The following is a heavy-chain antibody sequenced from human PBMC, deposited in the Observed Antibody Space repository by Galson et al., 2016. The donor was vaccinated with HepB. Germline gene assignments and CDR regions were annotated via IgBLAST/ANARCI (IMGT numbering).Heavy chain of an antibody. D-gene: IGHD3-10*01. CDR3: AKEQGTDEGWFGESDH. CDR2: ISANGHRT. CDR1: GFTFSSYA. Sequence: SLRLSCAASGFTFSSYAMNWVRQAPGKGLEWVSEISANGHRTYYASSVTGRFTVSRDNYENTLYLQMDSLRAEDTAVYYCAKEQGTDEGWFGESDHWGQGTLVTVSS. J-gene: IGHJ4*02. V-gene: IGHV3-23*01.